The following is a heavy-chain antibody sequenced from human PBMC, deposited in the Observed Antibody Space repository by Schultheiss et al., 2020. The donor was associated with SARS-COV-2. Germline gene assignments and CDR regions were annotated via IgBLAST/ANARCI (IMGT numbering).Heavy chain of an antibody. CDR1: GDSISSYY. V-gene: IGHV4-4*07. J-gene: IGHJ5*02. CDR2: MYFSGST. CDR3: ARDWLFDNNWFDP. D-gene: IGHD3-22*01. Sequence: SETLSLTCTVSGDSISSYYWSWIRQPAGKGLEWIGRMYFSGSTNYNPSLKSRVTMSVDTSKNQFSLKLSSVTAADTAVYFCARDWLFDNNWFDPWGQGTLVTVSS.